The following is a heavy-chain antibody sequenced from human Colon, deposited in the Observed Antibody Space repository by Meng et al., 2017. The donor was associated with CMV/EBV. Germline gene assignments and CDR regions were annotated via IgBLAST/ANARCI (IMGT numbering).Heavy chain of an antibody. D-gene: IGHD1-14*01. Sequence: TCAVSGGFINSSSWWSWVRQSPGKGLEWIGYIYYSGSTYYNPSLKSRVTISVDTSKNQFSLKLSSVTVADTAVYYCAREGRYGPFDYWGQGTLVTVSS. CDR2: IYYSGST. V-gene: IGHV4-4*02. CDR3: AREGRYGPFDY. CDR1: GGFINSSSW. J-gene: IGHJ4*02.